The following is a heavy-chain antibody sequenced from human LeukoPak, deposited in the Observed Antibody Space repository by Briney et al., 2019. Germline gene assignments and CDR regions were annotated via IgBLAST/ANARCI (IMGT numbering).Heavy chain of an antibody. CDR3: ARGHSGWPYDAFDI. D-gene: IGHD6-19*01. CDR2: ISSNGGST. J-gene: IGHJ3*02. CDR1: GFTFSSYA. V-gene: IGHV3-64*01. Sequence: PGGSLRLSCAASGFTFSSYAMHWVRQAPGKGLEYVSAISSNGGSTYYANSVKGRFTISRDNSKNTLYLQMGSLRAEDMAVYYCARGHSGWPYDAFDIWGQGTMVTVSS.